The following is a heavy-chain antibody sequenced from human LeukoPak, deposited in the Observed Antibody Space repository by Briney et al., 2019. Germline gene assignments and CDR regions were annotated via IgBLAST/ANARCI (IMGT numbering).Heavy chain of an antibody. Sequence: PSETLSLTCTVSGVSISSYYWSWIRQPPGKGLEWLGYIYYSGSTNYNPSLKSRVTISVDTSKNQFSLKLSSVTAADTAVYYCARLELWVDYWGQGTLVTVSS. D-gene: IGHD5-18*01. J-gene: IGHJ4*02. CDR1: GVSISSYY. V-gene: IGHV4-59*08. CDR3: ARLELWVDY. CDR2: IYYSGST.